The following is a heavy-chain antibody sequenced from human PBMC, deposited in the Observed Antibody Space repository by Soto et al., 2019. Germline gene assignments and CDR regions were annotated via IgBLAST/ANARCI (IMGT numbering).Heavy chain of an antibody. CDR1: GFTFSSYG. V-gene: IGHV3-30*18. CDR2: ISYDGSNK. Sequence: QVQLVESGGVVVQPGRSLRLSCAASGFTFSSYGMNWVRQAPGKGLEGVAVISYDGSNKYYADSVKGRFTISRDNSKNTLYLQMNSLRAEDTAEYYCAKDRGYSYGLLDYWGQGTLVTVSS. CDR3: AKDRGYSYGLLDY. J-gene: IGHJ4*02. D-gene: IGHD5-18*01.